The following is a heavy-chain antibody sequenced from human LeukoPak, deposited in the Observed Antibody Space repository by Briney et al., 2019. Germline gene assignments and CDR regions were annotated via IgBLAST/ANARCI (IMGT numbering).Heavy chain of an antibody. V-gene: IGHV4-59*11. CDR1: GGSISSHY. CDR2: IYYSGST. J-gene: IGHJ3*02. D-gene: IGHD3-22*01. CDR3: ARGPYSYDSSGAFDI. Sequence: SETLSLTCTVSGGSISSHYWNWIRQPPGKGLEWIGYIYYSGSTNYNPSLKSRVTISVDTSKNQFSLKLRSVTAADTAVYYCARGPYSYDSSGAFDIWGQGTMVTVSS.